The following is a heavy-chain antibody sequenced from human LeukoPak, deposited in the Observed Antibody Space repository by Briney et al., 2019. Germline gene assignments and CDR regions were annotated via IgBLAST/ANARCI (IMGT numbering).Heavy chain of an antibody. D-gene: IGHD1/OR15-1a*01. Sequence: GASVKVSCKASGYTFTAYYMYWVRQAPGQGLEWMGWINPNTGGTNSAQKFQGRVTMTRDTSISTAYMELSRLRSDDTAVYYCARDRHWTNDWVFDYWGQGTLVTVSS. CDR2: INPNTGGT. CDR1: GYTFTAYY. V-gene: IGHV1-2*02. CDR3: ARDRHWTNDWVFDY. J-gene: IGHJ4*02.